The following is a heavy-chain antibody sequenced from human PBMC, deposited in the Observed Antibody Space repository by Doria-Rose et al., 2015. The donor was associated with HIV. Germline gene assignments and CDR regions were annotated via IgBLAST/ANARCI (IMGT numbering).Heavy chain of an antibody. CDR2: IFSDDER. CDR1: GVSLSSPGMG. Sequence: QITLKGSSPVLVKPTETLTLTCTVSGVSLSSPGMGVSWIRQPPGKALEWLANIFSDDERSYKTSLKSRLTISRGTSKSQVVLTITDMDPVDTATYYCARIKSSRWYHKYYFDFWGQGTLVIVSA. V-gene: IGHV2-26*01. J-gene: IGHJ4*02. D-gene: IGHD6-13*01. CDR3: ARIKSSRWYHKYYFDF.